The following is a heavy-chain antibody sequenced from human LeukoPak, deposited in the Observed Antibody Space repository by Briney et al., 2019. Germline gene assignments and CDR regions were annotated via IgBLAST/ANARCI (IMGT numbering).Heavy chain of an antibody. CDR2: IYTSGSS. J-gene: IGHJ3*02. D-gene: IGHD3-22*01. Sequence: SETLSLTCTVSGGSISSYYWSWIRQPAGKGLEWIGRIYTSGSSNYNPSLKSRVTMSVDTSKTQFSLKLSSVTAADTAVYYCAREDSSGYWGGVFDIWGQGTMVTVSS. CDR1: GGSISSYY. CDR3: AREDSSGYWGGVFDI. V-gene: IGHV4-4*07.